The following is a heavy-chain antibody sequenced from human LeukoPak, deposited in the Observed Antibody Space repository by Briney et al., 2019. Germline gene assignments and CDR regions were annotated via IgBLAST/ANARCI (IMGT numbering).Heavy chain of an antibody. J-gene: IGHJ5*02. CDR1: GFTFSSYG. CDR2: ISYDGSDK. CDR3: TRWARYCSSGSCYSWFDP. Sequence: PGGSLRLSCAASGFTFSSYGMHWVRQAPGKGLEWVAVISYDGSDKYYADSVKGRFTISRDNAKNSLYLQMNSLRVDDTAVYYCTRWARYCSSGSCYSWFDPWGQGTLVTVSS. V-gene: IGHV3-33*05. D-gene: IGHD2-15*01.